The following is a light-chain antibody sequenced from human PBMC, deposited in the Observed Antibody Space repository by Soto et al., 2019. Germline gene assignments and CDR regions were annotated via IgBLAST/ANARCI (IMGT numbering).Light chain of an antibody. CDR2: GTS. CDR3: QQYKDWPLT. Sequence: EIVMTQSPATLSVSPGERVTLSCRASQTVGSNLDGYQHKPGQAPRLLIYGTSTRATGIPARFSGSGSGAEFTLTITSQQSEDFALYYCQQYKDWPLTFGGGTKVEIK. CDR1: QTVGSN. V-gene: IGKV3-15*01. J-gene: IGKJ4*01.